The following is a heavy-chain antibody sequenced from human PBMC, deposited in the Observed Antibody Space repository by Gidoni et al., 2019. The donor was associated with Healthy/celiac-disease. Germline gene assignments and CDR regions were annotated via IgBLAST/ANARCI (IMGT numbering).Heavy chain of an antibody. D-gene: IGHD3-22*01. Sequence: EVQLVESGGGLVQPGGSLRLSCAASGFTFSRYAMSWVRQAPGKGLEWVSAISGSGGSTYYADSVKGRFTISRDNSKNTLYLQMNSLRAEDTAVYYCAKAATMIVVVTGDAFDIWGQGTMVTVSS. V-gene: IGHV3-23*04. CDR2: ISGSGGST. CDR3: AKAATMIVVVTGDAFDI. CDR1: GFTFSRYA. J-gene: IGHJ3*02.